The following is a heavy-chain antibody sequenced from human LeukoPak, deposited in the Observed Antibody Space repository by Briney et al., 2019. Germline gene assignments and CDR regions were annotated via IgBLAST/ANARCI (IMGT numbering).Heavy chain of an antibody. CDR1: GGSIGDYY. J-gene: IGHJ6*03. CDR3: AGVVGGSYSMDV. Sequence: PSETLSLTCTVSGGSIGDYYWSWIRQPPGKGLEWIGYIYYSGSTKYNPSLKSRVTISIDTSKNQFSLKLSSVTAADTAMYYCAGVVGGSYSMDVWGQGTTVTVSS. D-gene: IGHD1-26*01. CDR2: IYYSGST. V-gene: IGHV4-59*01.